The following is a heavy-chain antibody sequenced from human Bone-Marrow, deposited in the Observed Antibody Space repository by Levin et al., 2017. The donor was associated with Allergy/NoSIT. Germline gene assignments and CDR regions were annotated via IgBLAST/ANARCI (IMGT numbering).Heavy chain of an antibody. J-gene: IGHJ3*01. D-gene: IGHD4-17*01. V-gene: IGHV3-23*01. CDR1: GLTFSNYA. CDR2: ITAGGAGT. CDR3: GRDPNGDYVGAFDL. Sequence: GGSLRLSCAASGLTFSNYAMTWVRRAPGRGLEYVSSITAGGAGTQYADSVKGRFTISRDNSKNTLFLQMNSLRAEDTALYYCGRDPNGDYVGAFDLWGHGTMVTVSS.